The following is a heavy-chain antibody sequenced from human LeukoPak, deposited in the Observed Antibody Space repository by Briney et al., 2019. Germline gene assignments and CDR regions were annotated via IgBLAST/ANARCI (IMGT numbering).Heavy chain of an antibody. CDR2: IYHSGST. CDR3: ARDPVVRESYYYYMDV. Sequence: SETLSLTCTVSGYSISSGYYWGWIRQPPGKGLEWIGSIYHSGSTYYNPSLKSRVTISVDTSKNQFSLKLSSVTAADTAVYYCARDPVVRESYYYYMDVWGKGTTVTVSS. CDR1: GYSISSGYY. J-gene: IGHJ6*03. V-gene: IGHV4-38-2*02. D-gene: IGHD3-10*01.